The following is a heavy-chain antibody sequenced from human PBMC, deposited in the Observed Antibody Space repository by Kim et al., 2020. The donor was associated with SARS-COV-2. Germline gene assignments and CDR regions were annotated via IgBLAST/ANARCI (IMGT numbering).Heavy chain of an antibody. J-gene: IGHJ6*02. D-gene: IGHD6-19*01. V-gene: IGHV4-30-4*01. Sequence: SETLSLTCTVSGGSISSGDYYWSWIRQPPGKGLEWIGYIYYSGSTYYNPSLKSRVTISVDTSKNQFSLMLSSVTAADTAVYYCARVPQAVAGFYYYYYGMDVWGQGTTVTVSS. CDR3: ARVPQAVAGFYYYYYGMDV. CDR2: IYYSGST. CDR1: GGSISSGDYY.